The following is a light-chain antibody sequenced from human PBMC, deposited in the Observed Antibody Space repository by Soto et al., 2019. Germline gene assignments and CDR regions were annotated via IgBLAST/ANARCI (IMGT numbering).Light chain of an antibody. V-gene: IGKV1-16*01. CDR3: QQYNSHWT. CDR1: QGISNY. CDR2: DAS. Sequence: DIQMTQSPSSLSASVGDRVTITCRASQGISNYLAWYQQKPGKAPNLLIYDASSLQSGVPSRFSGIGSGTEFTLTISSLQPDDFATYYCQQYNSHWTFGQGTKVDI. J-gene: IGKJ1*01.